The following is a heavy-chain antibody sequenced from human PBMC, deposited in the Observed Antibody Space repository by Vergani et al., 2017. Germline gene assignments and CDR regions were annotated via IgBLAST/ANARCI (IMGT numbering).Heavy chain of an antibody. J-gene: IGHJ4*02. CDR2: ISGSGGST. Sequence: EVQLLESGGGLVQPGGSLRLSCAASGFTFSSYAMSWVRQAPGKGLEWVSAISGSGGSTYYADSVKGRFTISRYNSKNTLYLQMNSLRAEDTAVYYCGKSQGGSGSYYNGVDYWGQGTLVTVSS. D-gene: IGHD3-10*01. CDR3: GKSQGGSGSYYNGVDY. V-gene: IGHV3-23*01. CDR1: GFTFSSYA.